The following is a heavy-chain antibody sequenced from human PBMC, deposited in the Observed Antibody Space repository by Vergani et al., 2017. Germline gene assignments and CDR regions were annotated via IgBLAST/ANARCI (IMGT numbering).Heavy chain of an antibody. CDR3: ANLWLPTLETDY. V-gene: IGHV3-23*04. D-gene: IGHD5-12*01. Sequence: VQLVESGGGVVQPGRSLRLSCAASGFTFSSYAMHWVRQAPGKGLEWVSAISGSGGSTYYADSVKGRFTISRDNSKNTLYLQMNSLRAEDTAVYYCANLWLPTLETDYWGQGILVTVSS. CDR2: ISGSGGST. CDR1: GFTFSSYA. J-gene: IGHJ4*02.